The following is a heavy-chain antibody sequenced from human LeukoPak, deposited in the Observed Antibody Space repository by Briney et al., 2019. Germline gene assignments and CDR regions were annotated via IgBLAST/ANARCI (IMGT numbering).Heavy chain of an antibody. J-gene: IGHJ4*02. D-gene: IGHD3-22*01. V-gene: IGHV1-2*06. CDR3: ARGEYYYDSRFDY. Sequence: ASVKVSCKASGYTFTGYYMHWVRQAPGQGLEWMERINPNSGGTNYAQKFQGRVTMTRDTSISTAYMELSRLRSDDTAVYYCARGEYYYDSRFDYWGQGTLVTVSS. CDR2: INPNSGGT. CDR1: GYTFTGYY.